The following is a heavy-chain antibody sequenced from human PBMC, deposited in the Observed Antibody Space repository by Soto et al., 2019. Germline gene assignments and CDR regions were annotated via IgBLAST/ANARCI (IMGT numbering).Heavy chain of an antibody. CDR1: GGSISGGGYY. J-gene: IGHJ4*02. Sequence: QVQLQESGPGLVKPSQTLSLTCTVSGGSISGGGYYWSWIRQHPGKGLEWIGYIYYSGNTYYNPSLKSRVTISEDTSKNQFSLKLSSVTAADTAVYYCARATYYYDSSGYSDRVLDYWGQGTLVTVSS. CDR3: ARATYYYDSSGYSDRVLDY. V-gene: IGHV4-31*03. CDR2: IYYSGNT. D-gene: IGHD3-22*01.